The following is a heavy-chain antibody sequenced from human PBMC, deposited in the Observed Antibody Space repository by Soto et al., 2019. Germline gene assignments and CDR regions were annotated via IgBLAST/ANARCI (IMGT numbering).Heavy chain of an antibody. CDR1: GDSVSSNSAA. CDR2: TYYRSKWYN. CDR3: ARRLSYSSSQGDYYYGMDV. V-gene: IGHV6-1*01. J-gene: IGHJ6*02. Sequence: PSQTLSLTCAISGDSVSSNSAAWNWIRQSPSRGLEWLGRTYYRSKWYNDYAVSVKSRITINPDTSKNQFSLQLNSVTPEDTAVYYCARRLSYSSSQGDYYYGMDVWGQGTTVTVSS. D-gene: IGHD6-13*01.